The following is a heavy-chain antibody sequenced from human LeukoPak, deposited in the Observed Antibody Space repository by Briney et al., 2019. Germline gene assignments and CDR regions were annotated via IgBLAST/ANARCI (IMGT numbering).Heavy chain of an antibody. CDR3: ARSGSYYHYYGMEV. Sequence: ASVKVSCKASGYTFTSYDINWVRQATGQGLEWMGWMNPNSGNTGYAQKFQGRVTMTRNTSISTAYMELSSLRSEDTAVYYCARSGSYYHYYGMEVWGQGTTVTVSS. J-gene: IGHJ6*01. V-gene: IGHV1-8*01. CDR2: MNPNSGNT. CDR1: GYTFTSYD. D-gene: IGHD1-26*01.